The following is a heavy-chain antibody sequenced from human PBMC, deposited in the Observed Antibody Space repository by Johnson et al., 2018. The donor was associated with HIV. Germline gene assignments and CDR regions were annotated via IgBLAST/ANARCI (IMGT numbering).Heavy chain of an antibody. Sequence: VQLVESGGGVVQPGGSLRLSCAASGFTFSSYAMHWVRQAPGKGLEYVSAISSNGGSTYYANSVKVRFTISRDNSKNTLYLQMGSRRAEDMAVYYCARARAYSGYDDAFDIWGQGTMVTVSS. J-gene: IGHJ3*02. V-gene: IGHV3-64*01. CDR1: GFTFSSYA. D-gene: IGHD5-12*01. CDR3: ARARAYSGYDDAFDI. CDR2: ISSNGGST.